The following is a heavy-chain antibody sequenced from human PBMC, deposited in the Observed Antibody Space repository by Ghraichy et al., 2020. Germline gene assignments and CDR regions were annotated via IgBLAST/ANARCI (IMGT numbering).Heavy chain of an antibody. CDR2: IVVGSGNT. CDR1: GFTFTSSA. D-gene: IGHD4-17*01. CDR3: AADYGDYYYYYGMDV. J-gene: IGHJ6*02. V-gene: IGHV1-58*01. Sequence: SVKVSCKAPGFTFTSSAVQWVRQARGQRLEWIGWIVVGSGNTNYAQKFQERVTITRDMSTSTAYMELSSLRSEDTAVYYCAADYGDYYYYYGMDVWGQGTTVTVSS.